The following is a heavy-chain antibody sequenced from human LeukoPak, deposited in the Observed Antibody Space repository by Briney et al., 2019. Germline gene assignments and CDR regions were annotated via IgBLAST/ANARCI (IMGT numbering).Heavy chain of an antibody. CDR1: GGSISSYY. CDR2: IYYSGST. V-gene: IGHV4-59*08. Sequence: SETLSLTRTVSGGSISSYYWSWIRQPPGKGLEWIGYIYYSGSTNYNPSLKSRVTISVDTSKKQFSLKLSSVTAADTAVYYCARRYSSSWPYNWFDPWGQGTLVTVSS. CDR3: ARRYSSSWPYNWFDP. J-gene: IGHJ5*02. D-gene: IGHD6-13*01.